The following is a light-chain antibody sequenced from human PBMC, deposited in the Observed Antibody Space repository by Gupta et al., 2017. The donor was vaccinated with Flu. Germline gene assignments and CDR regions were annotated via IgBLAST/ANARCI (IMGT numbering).Light chain of an antibody. CDR1: QSISIY. CDR2: DAY. Sequence: ATLSLSPGERATLSCRASQSISIYLAWLQQKPGQAPRLLIFDAYNRATGVPPRFSGSGSGTDFTLTISSLEPEDFAVYYCQQRGNWPPYTFGGGTKVEIK. V-gene: IGKV3-11*01. CDR3: QQRGNWPPYT. J-gene: IGKJ4*01.